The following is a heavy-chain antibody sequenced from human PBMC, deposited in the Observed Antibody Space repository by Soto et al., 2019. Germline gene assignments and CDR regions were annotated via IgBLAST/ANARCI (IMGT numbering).Heavy chain of an antibody. Sequence: KASETLSLTCTVSGGSISSYYWSWIRQPPGKGLEWIGYIYYSGSTNYNPSLKSRVTISVDTSKNQFSLKLSSVTAADAAVYYCAREEIAVAGDEYFQQWGQGTLVTVSS. CDR1: GGSISSYY. CDR3: AREEIAVAGDEYFQQ. CDR2: IYYSGST. D-gene: IGHD6-19*01. J-gene: IGHJ1*01. V-gene: IGHV4-59*01.